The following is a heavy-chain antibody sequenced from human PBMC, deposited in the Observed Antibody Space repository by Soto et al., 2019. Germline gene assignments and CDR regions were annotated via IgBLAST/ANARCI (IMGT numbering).Heavy chain of an antibody. D-gene: IGHD2-2*01. CDR2: MYFGGSF. CDR3: ARGICSSSTCNAGVFDYWGQGTLVTVSIFGATVPYYFDF. J-gene: IGHJ4*02. Sequence: PSETLSLTCTVSGASVSDGYWSWIRQPPGKGLEWIGFMYFGGSFNYNPSLSSRVTLSVETSKNQFSMKVTSVTASDTAVYYCARGICSSSTCNAGVFDYWGQGTLVTVSIFGATVPYYFDFWGQGIVVTVSS. CDR1: GASVSDGY. V-gene: IGHV4-59*02.